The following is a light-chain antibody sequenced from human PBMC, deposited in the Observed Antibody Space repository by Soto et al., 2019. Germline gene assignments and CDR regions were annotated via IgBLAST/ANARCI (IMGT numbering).Light chain of an antibody. CDR1: SSNIGAGYD. V-gene: IGLV1-40*01. CDR3: QSYDSSLRGV. Sequence: QSVLTQPPSVSGAPGQRVTISCTESSSNIGAGYDVHWYRQPPGTAPKLLIYGNSNRPSGVPDRFSGSKSGTSASLAISGLQAEDEADYYCQSYDSSLRGVFGGGTKVTVL. J-gene: IGLJ2*01. CDR2: GNS.